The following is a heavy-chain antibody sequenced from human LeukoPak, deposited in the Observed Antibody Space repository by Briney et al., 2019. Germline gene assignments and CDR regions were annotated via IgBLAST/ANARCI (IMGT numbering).Heavy chain of an antibody. D-gene: IGHD4-23*01. CDR3: AKDMRPYTQTVVYGMDV. CDR2: ISWNSGSI. J-gene: IGHJ6*02. CDR1: GFTFDDYA. V-gene: IGHV3-9*01. Sequence: GRSLRLSCAASGFTFDDYAMHWVRQAPGKGLEWVSGISWNSGSIGYADSVKGRFTISRDNAKNSLYLQMNSLRAEDTALYYCAKDMRPYTQTVVYGMDVWGQGTTVTVSS.